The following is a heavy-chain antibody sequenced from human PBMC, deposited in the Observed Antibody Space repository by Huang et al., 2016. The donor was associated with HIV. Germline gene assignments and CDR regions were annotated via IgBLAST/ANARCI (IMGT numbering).Heavy chain of an antibody. Sequence: VQLVESGGGLVKPEGSLRLSCAASGFTFSDYYMAWIRQAPGKGLEWMSYISNTGDTIYYADSVRDRFTISRDNAKKSLSLQINSLRADDTAVYYCARGRYRLHPWGQGALVVVSS. D-gene: IGHD2-15*01. CDR3: ARGRYRLHP. CDR1: GFTFSDYY. J-gene: IGHJ5*02. CDR2: ISNTGDTI. V-gene: IGHV3-11*01.